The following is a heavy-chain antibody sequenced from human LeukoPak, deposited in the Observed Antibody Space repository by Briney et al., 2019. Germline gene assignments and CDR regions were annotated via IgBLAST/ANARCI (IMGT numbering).Heavy chain of an antibody. V-gene: IGHV3-21*01. J-gene: IGHJ3*02. D-gene: IGHD5-24*01. CDR1: GFTFSSYS. Sequence: GGSLRLSCAASGFTFSSYSMNWVRQAPGKGPEWVSSISSSSSYIYYADSVKGRFTISRDNAKNSLYLQMNSLRAEDTAVYYCARVGGGGYNYEAFDIWGQGTMVTVSS. CDR2: ISSSSSYI. CDR3: ARVGGGGYNYEAFDI.